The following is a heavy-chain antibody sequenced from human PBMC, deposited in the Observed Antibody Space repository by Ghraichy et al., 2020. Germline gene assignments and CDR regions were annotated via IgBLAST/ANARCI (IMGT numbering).Heavy chain of an antibody. V-gene: IGHV3-23*01. D-gene: IGHD3-10*01. CDR2: IIGSGGST. J-gene: IGHJ4*02. CDR3: AKGTYYYGSGSYNVY. Sequence: GGSLRLSCAASGFTFSSYAMSWVRQAPGKGLEWVSAIIGSGGSTYYANSVKGRFTISKDNSKNTLYLQMNSLRAEDTAVYYCAKGTYYYGSGSYNVYWGQGTLVTVSS. CDR1: GFTFSSYA.